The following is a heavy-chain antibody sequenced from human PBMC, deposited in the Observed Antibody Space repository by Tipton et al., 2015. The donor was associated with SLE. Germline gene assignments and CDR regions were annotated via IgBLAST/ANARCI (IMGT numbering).Heavy chain of an antibody. CDR3: AREVDTMDDSDAFDI. V-gene: IGHV4-61*10. D-gene: IGHD3-10*01. J-gene: IGHJ3*02. CDR1: GDSITSGNYY. CDR2: IHYSGST. Sequence: TLSLTCTVSGDSITSGNYYWYWIRQPAGKGLEWIGYIHYSGSTNYNPSLKSRVTISIDMSKNQFSLKLNSVTAADTAVYFCAREVDTMDDSDAFDIWGQGTMVTVSS.